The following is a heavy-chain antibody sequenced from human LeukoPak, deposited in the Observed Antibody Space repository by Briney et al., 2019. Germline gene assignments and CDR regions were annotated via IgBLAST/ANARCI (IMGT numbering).Heavy chain of an antibody. CDR1: GGTFSSYA. CDR3: ARAYIGAPPYQLPHYYYYYMDV. J-gene: IGHJ6*03. Sequence: GASVKVSCKGSGGTFSSYAISWVRQAPGQGLEWMGGIIPIFGTANYAQKFQGRVTITADESMSTAYMELSSLRSEDTAVYYCARAYIGAPPYQLPHYYYYYMDVWGKGTTVTISS. CDR2: IIPIFGTA. D-gene: IGHD2-2*01. V-gene: IGHV1-69*13.